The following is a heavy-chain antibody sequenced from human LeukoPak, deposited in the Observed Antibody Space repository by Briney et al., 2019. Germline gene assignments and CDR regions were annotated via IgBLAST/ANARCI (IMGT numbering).Heavy chain of an antibody. CDR3: AESTYPVYYFDY. Sequence: ASVKVSCKASGYTFTGYYMHWVRQAPGQGLERMGWINPNSGGTNYAQKFQGRVTMTRDTSISTAYMELSRLRSDDTAVYYCAESTYPVYYFDYWGQGTLVTVSS. CDR1: GYTFTGYY. J-gene: IGHJ4*02. D-gene: IGHD2/OR15-2a*01. V-gene: IGHV1-2*02. CDR2: INPNSGGT.